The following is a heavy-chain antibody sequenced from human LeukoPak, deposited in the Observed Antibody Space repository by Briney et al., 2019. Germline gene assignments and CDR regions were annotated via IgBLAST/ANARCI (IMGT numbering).Heavy chain of an antibody. V-gene: IGHV1-18*01. CDR3: ARVGNEACSSTSCYYYYGMDV. CDR1: GYTFTSYG. Sequence: GASVKVSCKASGYTFTSYGISWVRQAPGQGLEWMGSISAYNGNTNYVQKLQGRVTMTTDTSTSTAYMELRSLRSDDTAVYYCARVGNEACSSTSCYYYYGMDVWGQGTTVTVSS. J-gene: IGHJ6*02. CDR2: ISAYNGNT. D-gene: IGHD2-2*01.